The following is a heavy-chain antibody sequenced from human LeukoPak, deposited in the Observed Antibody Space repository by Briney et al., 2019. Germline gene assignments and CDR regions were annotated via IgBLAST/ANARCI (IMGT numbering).Heavy chain of an antibody. J-gene: IGHJ3*02. CDR1: GFTFSSYS. V-gene: IGHV3-21*01. D-gene: IGHD6-13*01. CDR3: ASVYSSLVYDAFDI. Sequence: PGGSLRLSCAASGFTFSSYSMNWVRQAPGKGLEWVSSISSSSSYIYYADSVKGRFTISRDNAKNSLYLQMNSLRAEDTAVYYCASVYSSLVYDAFDIWGQGTMVTVSS. CDR2: ISSSSSYI.